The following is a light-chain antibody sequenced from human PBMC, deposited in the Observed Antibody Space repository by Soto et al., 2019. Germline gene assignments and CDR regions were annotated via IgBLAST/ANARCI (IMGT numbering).Light chain of an antibody. CDR2: GNS. V-gene: IGLV1-40*01. Sequence: QAVLTQPPSVSGAPGQRVTISCTGSSSSIGAGYAVHWYQQLPGKVPKLLIFGNSNRPSGVPDRFSGSKSGASASLAITGLQAEDEADYYCQSYDSSLSGWLFGGGTQLTVL. J-gene: IGLJ3*02. CDR1: SSSIGAGYA. CDR3: QSYDSSLSGWL.